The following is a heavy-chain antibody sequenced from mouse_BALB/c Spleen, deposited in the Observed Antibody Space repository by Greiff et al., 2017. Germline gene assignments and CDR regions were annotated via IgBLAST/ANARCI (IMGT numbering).Heavy chain of an antibody. D-gene: IGHD2-4*01. CDR1: GYTFTSYW. CDR3: ARRGDYYDDFDV. V-gene: IGHV1-87*01. CDR2: IYPGDGDT. J-gene: IGHJ1*01. Sequence: QVQLQQSGAELARPGASVKLSCKASGYTFTSYWMQWVKQRPGQGLEWIGAIYPGDGDTRYTQKFKGKATLTADKSSSTAYMQLSSLASEDSAVYYCARRGDYYDDFDVWGAGTTVTVSS.